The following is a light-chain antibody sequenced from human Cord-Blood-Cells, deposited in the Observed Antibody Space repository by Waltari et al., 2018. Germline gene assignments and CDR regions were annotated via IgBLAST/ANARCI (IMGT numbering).Light chain of an antibody. Sequence: DIQMTQSPSTLSASVGDRVTITCRASQSISSWLAWDQQKPGKAPKLLIYKASSLESWVPSRFSGSGSGTEFTLTISSLQPDDFATYYCQQYNSYSRTFGQGTKVEIK. CDR3: QQYNSYSRT. V-gene: IGKV1-5*03. J-gene: IGKJ1*01. CDR1: QSISSW. CDR2: KAS.